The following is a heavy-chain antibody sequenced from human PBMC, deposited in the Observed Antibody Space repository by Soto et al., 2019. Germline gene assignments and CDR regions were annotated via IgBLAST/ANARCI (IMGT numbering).Heavy chain of an antibody. Sequence: GGSLRLSCAASGFTFSSYAMHWVRQAPGKGLEWVAVISYDGSNKYYADSVKGRFTISRDNSKNTLYLQMNSLRAEDTAVYYCATRRDASYSYYGMDVWGQGTTVTVSS. D-gene: IGHD2-2*01. CDR3: ATRRDASYSYYGMDV. V-gene: IGHV3-30-3*01. CDR2: ISYDGSNK. J-gene: IGHJ6*02. CDR1: GFTFSSYA.